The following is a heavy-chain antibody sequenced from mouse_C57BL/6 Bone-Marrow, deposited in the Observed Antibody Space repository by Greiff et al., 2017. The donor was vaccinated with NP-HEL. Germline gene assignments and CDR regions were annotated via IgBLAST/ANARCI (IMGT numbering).Heavy chain of an antibody. D-gene: IGHD1-1*01. CDR3: ARSPHYYGSSYVPYFDY. J-gene: IGHJ2*01. CDR2: IYPRSGNT. V-gene: IGHV1-81*01. Sequence: LEESGAELARPGASVKLSCKASGYTFTSYGISWVKQRTGQGLEWIGEIYPRSGNTYYNEKFKGKATLTADKSSSTAYMELRSLTSEDSAVYFCARSPHYYGSSYVPYFDYWGQGTTLTVSS. CDR1: GYTFTSYG.